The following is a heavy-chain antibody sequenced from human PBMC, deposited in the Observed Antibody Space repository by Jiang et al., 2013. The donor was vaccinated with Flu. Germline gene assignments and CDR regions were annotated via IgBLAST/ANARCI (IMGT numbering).Heavy chain of an antibody. CDR3: ARQMLEQQRTPGDFDL. Sequence: VLLKPSETLSLTCTVSGGSISSSSYYWGWIRQPPGKGLEWIGSIYYSGSTYYNPSLKSRVTISVDTSKNQFSLKLSSVTAADTAVYYCARQMLEQQRTPGDFDLWGRGTLVTVSS. V-gene: IGHV4-39*07. D-gene: IGHD6-13*01. CDR1: GGSISSSSYY. J-gene: IGHJ2*01. CDR2: IYYSGST.